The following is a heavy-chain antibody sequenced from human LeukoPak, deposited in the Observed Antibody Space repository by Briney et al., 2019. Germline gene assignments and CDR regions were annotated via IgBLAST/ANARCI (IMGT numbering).Heavy chain of an antibody. V-gene: IGHV4-31*03. CDR3: ARDAPPMSLDY. D-gene: IGHD3-10*02. J-gene: IGHJ4*02. CDR1: GGSISSGGYY. CDR2: IYYSGST. Sequence: SETLSLTCTVSGGSISSGGYYWSWIRQHPGKGLEWIGYIYYSGSTYYNPSLKSRVTMSVDTSKNQFSLKLSSVTAADTAVYYCARDAPPMSLDYWGQGTLVTVSS.